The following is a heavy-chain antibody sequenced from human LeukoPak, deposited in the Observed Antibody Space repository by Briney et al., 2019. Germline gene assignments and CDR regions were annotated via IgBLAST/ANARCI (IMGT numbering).Heavy chain of an antibody. V-gene: IGHV3-23*01. CDR2: LSGSGGST. Sequence: GGSLRLSCAASGFTFSNYAMSWVRQAPGKGLEWVSALSGSGGSTFYADSVKGRFTISRDNSKNTVYLQMNSLRAEDTALYYCAKDRYTSSWNDAFDIWGQGTMVTVPS. CDR3: AKDRYTSSWNDAFDI. J-gene: IGHJ3*02. D-gene: IGHD6-13*01. CDR1: GFTFSNYA.